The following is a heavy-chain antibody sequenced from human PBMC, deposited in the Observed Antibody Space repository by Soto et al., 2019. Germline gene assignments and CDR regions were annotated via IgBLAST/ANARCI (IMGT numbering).Heavy chain of an antibody. V-gene: IGHV1-69*01. CDR3: ARAVDAPDSSSWRKSYYYYSGMDV. CDR1: GGTFSSYA. CDR2: IIPIFGTA. D-gene: IGHD6-13*01. J-gene: IGHJ6*02. Sequence: QVQLVQSGAEVKKPGSSVKVSCKASGGTFSSYAISWVRQAPGQGLEWMGGIIPIFGTANYAQKFQGRVTITADESTSTAYMELSSLRSEDTAVYYCARAVDAPDSSSWRKSYYYYSGMDVWGQGTTVTVSS.